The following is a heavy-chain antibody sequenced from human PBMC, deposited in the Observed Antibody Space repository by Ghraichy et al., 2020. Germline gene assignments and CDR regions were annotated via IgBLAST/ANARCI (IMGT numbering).Heavy chain of an antibody. Sequence: SETLSLTCAVSGGSMSSGGYSWSWIRQPPGKGREWIGNITSSGAASYNPSLRSRVTISVDTSKNQFSLKLFSVTAAATAVYYCATVRNFYPLFDCWGQGTLVTVSS. V-gene: IGHV4-30-4*07. D-gene: IGHD1-7*01. CDR3: ATVRNFYPLFDC. CDR1: GGSMSSGGYS. J-gene: IGHJ4*02. CDR2: ITSSGAA.